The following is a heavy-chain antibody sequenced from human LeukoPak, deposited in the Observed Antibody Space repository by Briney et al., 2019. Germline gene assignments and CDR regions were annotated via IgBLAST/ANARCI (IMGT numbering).Heavy chain of an antibody. CDR3: ARGNFWSFDY. V-gene: IGHV3-7*04. CDR1: GLTFDDYG. J-gene: IGHJ4*02. CDR2: IKPDGSEK. Sequence: GGSLRLSCAASGLTFDDYGMSWVRQAPGKGLEWVAIIKPDGSEKSYVDSVKGRFTISRDNAKNSLYLQMNSLRAEDTAVYYCARGNFWSFDYWGQGTLVTVSS. D-gene: IGHD1-1*01.